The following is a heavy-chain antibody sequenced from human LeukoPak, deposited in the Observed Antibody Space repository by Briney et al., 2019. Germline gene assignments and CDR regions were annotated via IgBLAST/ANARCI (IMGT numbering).Heavy chain of an antibody. CDR3: ARERDDYYFDY. J-gene: IGHJ4*02. Sequence: GGSLRLSCAASGFTFSSYAMHWVRQAPGKGLEWVSYISRSGTIISYADSVKGRFTISRDNAKNSLYLQMNSLRAEDTAVYYCARERDDYYFDYWGQGTLVTVSS. D-gene: IGHD3-3*01. CDR1: GFTFSSYA. V-gene: IGHV3-48*03. CDR2: ISRSGTII.